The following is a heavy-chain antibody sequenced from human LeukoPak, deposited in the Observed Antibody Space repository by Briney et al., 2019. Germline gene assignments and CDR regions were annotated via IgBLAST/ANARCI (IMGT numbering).Heavy chain of an antibody. V-gene: IGHV3-48*03. CDR3: ARGPLNTFGVDA. CDR2: ISSSGNII. J-gene: IGHJ6*02. CDR1: GFTFSSYE. D-gene: IGHD1/OR15-1a*01. Sequence: GGSLRLSCAASGFTFSSYEMNWVRQAPGKGLEWVSYISSSGNIIKYADSVKGRFTVSKDNSQTTIYLQMNSLRAEDTALYYCARGPLNTFGVDAWGHGTTVTVSS.